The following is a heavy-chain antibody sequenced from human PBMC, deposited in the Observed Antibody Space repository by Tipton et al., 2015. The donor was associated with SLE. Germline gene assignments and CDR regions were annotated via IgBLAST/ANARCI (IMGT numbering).Heavy chain of an antibody. CDR1: GDSMSNTSYD. V-gene: IGHV4-61*02. J-gene: IGHJ4*02. CDR3: ARQVGGQWLVRTAFDY. D-gene: IGHD6-19*01. Sequence: LRLSCSVSGDSMSNTSYDWTWIRQPAGKGLEWIGRLHASGSTNYNPSLESRVTLSKDTSKNQFSLKLSSVTAADTAVYYCARQVGGQWLVRTAFDYWGQGTLVTVSS. CDR2: LHASGST.